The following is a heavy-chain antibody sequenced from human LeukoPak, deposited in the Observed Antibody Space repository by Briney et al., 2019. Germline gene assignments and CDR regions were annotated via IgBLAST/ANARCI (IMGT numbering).Heavy chain of an antibody. Sequence: GGSPRLSRAASGFTVRSYWMHWVRQVPGKGPVWVSHINSDGSNTGYADSVKGRFTISRDTAKNTLYLQMDSLRAEDTAVYYCVRQDIGSYLGGYWGQGTLVTVSS. CDR1: GFTVRSYW. CDR3: VRQDIGSYLGGY. V-gene: IGHV3-74*01. CDR2: INSDGSNT. J-gene: IGHJ4*02. D-gene: IGHD1-26*01.